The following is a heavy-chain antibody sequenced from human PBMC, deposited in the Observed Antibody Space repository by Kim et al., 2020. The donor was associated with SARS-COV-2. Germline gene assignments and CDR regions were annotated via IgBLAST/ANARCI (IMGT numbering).Heavy chain of an antibody. D-gene: IGHD3-3*01. V-gene: IGHV1-2*02. CDR3: ARAHAVWSGYN. Sequence: TTYAPKFQGRVTMTRDTSISTAYMGLSRLRSDDTAVYYCARAHAVWSGYNWGQGTLVTVSS. J-gene: IGHJ4*02. CDR2: T.